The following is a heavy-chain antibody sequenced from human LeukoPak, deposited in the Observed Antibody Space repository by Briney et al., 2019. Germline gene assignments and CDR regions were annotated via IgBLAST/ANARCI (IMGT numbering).Heavy chain of an antibody. CDR2: INPSGGST. J-gene: IGHJ4*02. V-gene: IGHV1-46*01. Sequence: ASVKVSCKASGFTFTSSAMHWVRQAPGQGLEWMGIINPSGGSTSYAQKFQGRVTMTRDMSTSTVYMELSSLRSEDTAVYYCAADIAAAGSGDYWGQGTLVTVSS. CDR1: GFTFTSSA. CDR3: AADIAAAGSGDY. D-gene: IGHD6-13*01.